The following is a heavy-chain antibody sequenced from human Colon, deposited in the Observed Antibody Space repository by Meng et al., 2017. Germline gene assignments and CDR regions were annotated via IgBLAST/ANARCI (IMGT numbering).Heavy chain of an antibody. CDR3: TTTYGTGP. D-gene: IGHD2-8*02. CDR1: GFAFSDAW. Sequence: GESLKISCEASGFAFSDAWMSWVRQAPGGGLEWVGRVRSKAAGGTTEYAAPVRGRFTISRDDSKNTLFLQMESLKSEDTAVYYCTTTYGTGPWGQGTLVTVSS. CDR2: VRSKAAGGTT. V-gene: IGHV3-15*01. J-gene: IGHJ5*02.